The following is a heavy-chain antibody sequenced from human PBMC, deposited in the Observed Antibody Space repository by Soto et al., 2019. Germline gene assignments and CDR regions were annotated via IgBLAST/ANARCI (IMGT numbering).Heavy chain of an antibody. J-gene: IGHJ3*02. CDR2: VIPTLATA. CDR3: ASDYGEIDAFDI. V-gene: IGHV1-69*01. CDR1: GGPFNNHA. Sequence: QVQLVQSGAEVKKPGSSVKVSCKTSGGPFNNHAINWVRHAPGQGLEWVGLVIPTLATADYAQKFQGRVTMTADEVTNTAYMELSSLRSDDTGVYYCASDYGEIDAFDIWGQGTLVTVSS. D-gene: IGHD4-17*01.